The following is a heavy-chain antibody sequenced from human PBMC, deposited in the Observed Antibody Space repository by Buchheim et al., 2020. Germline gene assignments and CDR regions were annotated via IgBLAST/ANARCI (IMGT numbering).Heavy chain of an antibody. CDR3: ATDPHYPSGSY. CDR2: ISASCGST. Sequence: EVFLVESGGGLVQPGGSLRLSCAASGFTFSGYEMNWVRQAPGKGLECIAYISASCGSTYYVDSVRGRFTISRYNAKNSLYLQMNSLRVEDTAVYYCATDPHYPSGSYWGRGTL. J-gene: IGHJ1*01. V-gene: IGHV3-48*03. CDR1: GFTFSGYE. D-gene: IGHD3-10*01.